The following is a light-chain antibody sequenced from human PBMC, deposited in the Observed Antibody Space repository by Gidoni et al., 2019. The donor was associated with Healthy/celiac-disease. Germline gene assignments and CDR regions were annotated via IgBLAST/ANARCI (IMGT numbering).Light chain of an antibody. J-gene: IGKJ1*01. CDR3: QQSSNWPPGT. V-gene: IGKV3-11*01. Sequence: EIVLTQSPATLSLSPGEGATLSCRASQSVSSYLAWYQQKPGQAPRLLIYDASNRATGIPARFSGSGSGTDFTLTISSLEPEDFAVYYCQQSSNWPPGTFXQXTKVEIK. CDR1: QSVSSY. CDR2: DAS.